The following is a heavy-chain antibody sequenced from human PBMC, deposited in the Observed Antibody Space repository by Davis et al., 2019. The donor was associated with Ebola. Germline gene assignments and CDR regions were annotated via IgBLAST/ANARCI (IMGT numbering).Heavy chain of an antibody. V-gene: IGHV4-34*01. CDR2: INHSGST. D-gene: IGHD5-18*01. J-gene: IGHJ3*02. Sequence: MPSETLSLTCAVYGWSFSGYYWSWIRQPPGKGLEWIGEINHSGSTNYNPSLKSRVTISVDTSKNQFSLKLSSVTAADTAVYYCARGRLGVCGYRLCSAFDIWGQGTMVTVSS. CDR1: GWSFSGYY. CDR3: ARGRLGVCGYRLCSAFDI.